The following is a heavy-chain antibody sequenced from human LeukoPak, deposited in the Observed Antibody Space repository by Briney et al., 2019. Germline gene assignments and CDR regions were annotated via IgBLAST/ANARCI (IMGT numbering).Heavy chain of an antibody. J-gene: IGHJ4*02. CDR3: AREGNIAVAFYYFDY. V-gene: IGHV3-48*04. D-gene: IGHD6-19*01. CDR1: GFTFSSYS. Sequence: GGSLRLSCAASGFTFSSYSMNWVRQAPGKGLEWVSYISSSSSTMYYADSVKGRFTISRDNAKNSLYLQMNSLRAEDTAVYYCAREGNIAVAFYYFDYWGQGTLVTVSS. CDR2: ISSSSSTM.